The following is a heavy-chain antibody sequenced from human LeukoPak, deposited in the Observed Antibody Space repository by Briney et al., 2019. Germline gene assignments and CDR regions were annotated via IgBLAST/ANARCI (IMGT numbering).Heavy chain of an antibody. V-gene: IGHV3-30*02. CDR1: GFIFRSHG. J-gene: IGHJ4*02. CDR3: ARDLL. Sequence: PGGSLRLSCAASGFIFRSHGMNWVRQAPGKGLQWMAFVRYDGNYKYYADSVNGRFTISRDNSKNTLYLQMNSLRPEDTAVYYCARDLLWGQGTLVTVSS. CDR2: VRYDGNYK.